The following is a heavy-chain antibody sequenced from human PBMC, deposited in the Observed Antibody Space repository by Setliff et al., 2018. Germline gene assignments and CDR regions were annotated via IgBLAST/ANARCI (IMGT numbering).Heavy chain of an antibody. CDR2: FWANGNNK. CDR1: GFDFSSYG. V-gene: IGHV3-33*06. Sequence: GGSLRLSCVASGFDFSSYGMHWVRQAPGKGLEWVAVFWANGNNKYYADSVKGRFTISRDNSRNTLFLQMNSLRAEDTAVYYCAKDFKGSRSPLDAFEIWGQGTMVTVSS. J-gene: IGHJ3*02. D-gene: IGHD3-10*01. CDR3: AKDFKGSRSPLDAFEI.